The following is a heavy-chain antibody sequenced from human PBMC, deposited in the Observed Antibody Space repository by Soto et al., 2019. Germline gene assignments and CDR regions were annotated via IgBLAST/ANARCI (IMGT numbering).Heavy chain of an antibody. D-gene: IGHD6-6*01. CDR2: IWYDGSNK. J-gene: IGHJ6*02. Sequence: SLRLSCAASGFTFSSYGMHWVRQAPGKGLEWVAVIWYDGSNKYYADSVKGRFTISRDNSKNTLYLQMNSLRAEDTAVYYCARDYTEDSSTYYYYGMDVWGQGTTVTVSS. V-gene: IGHV3-33*01. CDR1: GFTFSSYG. CDR3: ARDYTEDSSTYYYYGMDV.